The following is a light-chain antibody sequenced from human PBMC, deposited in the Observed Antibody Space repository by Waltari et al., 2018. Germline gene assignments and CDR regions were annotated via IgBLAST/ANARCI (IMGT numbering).Light chain of an antibody. V-gene: IGKV1-39*01. Sequence: IQMAQSPPSLSASVGDRVNITCRASPGVRYYLNWLQQKSGKAPQVLIYSASSLQPGAPTRFSGSGSGTDFTLTISSLQPEDFATYYCQQTYSGPHTFGQGTKLEIK. CDR2: SAS. CDR1: PGVRYY. CDR3: QQTYSGPHT. J-gene: IGKJ2*01.